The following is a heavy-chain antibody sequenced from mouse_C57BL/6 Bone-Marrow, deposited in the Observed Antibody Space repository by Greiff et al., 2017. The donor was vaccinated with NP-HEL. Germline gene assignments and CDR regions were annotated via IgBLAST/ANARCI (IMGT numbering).Heavy chain of an antibody. CDR1: GYTFTSYG. CDR3: ARYGYYSNWGFAY. J-gene: IGHJ3*01. D-gene: IGHD2-5*01. V-gene: IGHV1-81*01. CDR2: IYPRSGNT. Sequence: QVQLKQSGAELARPGASVKLSCKASGYTFTSYGISWVKQRTGQGLEWIGEIYPRSGNTYYNEKFKGKATLTADKSSSTAYMELRSLTSEDSAVYFCARYGYYSNWGFAYWGQGTLVTVSA.